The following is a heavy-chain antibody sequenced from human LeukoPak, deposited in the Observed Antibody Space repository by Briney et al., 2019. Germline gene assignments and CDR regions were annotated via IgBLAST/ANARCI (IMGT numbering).Heavy chain of an antibody. CDR2: IYHSGSI. Sequence: PSETLSLTCTVSGGSISSGDHYWSWVRRPPGTGLEWIGYIYHSGSIYYNPSLKGRVTISIDTSKNQFSLNLNSVTAADTVVYYCARDGGSCSGGSCYGPLDYWGQGTLVTVSS. CDR3: ARDGGSCSGGSCYGPLDY. J-gene: IGHJ4*02. CDR1: GGSISSGDHY. V-gene: IGHV4-30-4*01. D-gene: IGHD2-15*01.